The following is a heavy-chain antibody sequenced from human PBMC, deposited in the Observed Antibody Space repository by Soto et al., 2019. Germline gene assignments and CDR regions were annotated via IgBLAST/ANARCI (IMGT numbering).Heavy chain of an antibody. Sequence: PGGSLRLSCAASGFTFSSYAMSWVRQAPGKGLEWVSAISGSGGSTCYADSVKGRFTISRDNSKNTLYLQMNSLRAEDTAVYYCAKIGVYCSSTSCYLPRWYYYGMDVWGQGTTVTVSS. CDR2: ISGSGGST. J-gene: IGHJ6*02. CDR1: GFTFSSYA. CDR3: AKIGVYCSSTSCYLPRWYYYGMDV. V-gene: IGHV3-23*01. D-gene: IGHD2-2*01.